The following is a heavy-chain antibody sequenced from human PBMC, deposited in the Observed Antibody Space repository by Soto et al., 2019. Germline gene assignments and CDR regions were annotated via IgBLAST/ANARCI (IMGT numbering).Heavy chain of an antibody. Sequence: PGGSLRLSCAASGFTFSDYYMSWIRQAPGKGLEWVSYISSSGSTIYYADSVKGRFTISRDNAKNSLYLQMNSLRAEDTAVYYCARDTLSGYDHDAFDIWGQGTMVTVSS. D-gene: IGHD5-12*01. CDR1: GFTFSDYY. CDR2: ISSSGSTI. CDR3: ARDTLSGYDHDAFDI. V-gene: IGHV3-11*01. J-gene: IGHJ3*02.